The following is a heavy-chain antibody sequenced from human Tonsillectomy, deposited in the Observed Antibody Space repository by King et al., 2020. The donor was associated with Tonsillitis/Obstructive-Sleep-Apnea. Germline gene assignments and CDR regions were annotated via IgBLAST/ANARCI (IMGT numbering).Heavy chain of an antibody. CDR2: ISSSSSYI. CDR1: GFTFSNYN. V-gene: IGHV3-21*01. Sequence: VQLVESGGGLVKPGGSLRLSCAASGFTFSNYNMNWVRQAPGKGLEWVSSISSSSSYIYYADSVKGRFTISRDNAKNSLYLQMNSLRAEDTAVYYCARGATSTTSYYYLDVGGKGTTVSVSS. D-gene: IGHD2-2*01. J-gene: IGHJ6*03. CDR3: ARGATSTTSYYYLDV.